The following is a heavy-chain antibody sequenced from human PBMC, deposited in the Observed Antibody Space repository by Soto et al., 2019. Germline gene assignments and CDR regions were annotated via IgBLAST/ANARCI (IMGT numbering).Heavy chain of an antibody. CDR3: SGYCSSSSCPEDHYLCLEV. Sequence: QVQLRESGPGLLKPSETLSLTCNVSGGSISTYYWSWIRQCPGKGLEGIGYISDGGSTNYHASLSTRLTISVDTSKKQVSLKLTSVSAADTATYICSGYCSSSSCPEDHYLCLEVWGQGTTATVSS. J-gene: IGHJ6*02. D-gene: IGHD2-2*01. CDR1: GGSISTYY. CDR2: ISDGGST. V-gene: IGHV4-59*01.